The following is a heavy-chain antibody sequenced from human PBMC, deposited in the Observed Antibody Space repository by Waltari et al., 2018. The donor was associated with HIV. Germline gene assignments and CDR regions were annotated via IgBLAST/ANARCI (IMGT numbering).Heavy chain of an antibody. Sequence: EVHLVESGGDLLKPGGCLRLSCAASGFSFSTAWMTWVRQAPGKGLGWVGGIKSKSDGGTTDYNAAVKGRFTISRDDSKTTLFLQMNSLKTEDTAVYYCTTEEGYGSGSYLDYWGQGTPLTVSS. D-gene: IGHD3-10*01. CDR3: TTEEGYGSGSYLDY. V-gene: IGHV3-15*01. J-gene: IGHJ4*02. CDR1: GFSFSTAW. CDR2: IKSKSDGGTT.